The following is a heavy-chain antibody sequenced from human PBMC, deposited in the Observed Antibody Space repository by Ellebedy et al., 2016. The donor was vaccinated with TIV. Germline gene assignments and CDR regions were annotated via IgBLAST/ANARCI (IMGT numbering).Heavy chain of an antibody. J-gene: IGHJ5*02. CDR1: GGSLSSSSSY. D-gene: IGHD3-10*01. CDR2: IYHSGST. Sequence: SETLSLTCIVSGGSLSSSSSYWAWIRQPPGMGLEWIGSIYHSGSTYYNPSLKSRVTISVDTSKNQFSLKLTSMTATDTAVYYCARWFGELLYVRWFDPWGQGTLVTVSS. CDR3: ARWFGELLYVRWFDP. V-gene: IGHV4-39*01.